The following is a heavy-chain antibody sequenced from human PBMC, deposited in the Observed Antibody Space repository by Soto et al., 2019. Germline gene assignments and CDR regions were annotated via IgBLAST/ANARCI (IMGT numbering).Heavy chain of an antibody. CDR1: GFTLSSYE. CDR2: ISSSGRTI. J-gene: IGHJ4*02. D-gene: IGHD3-3*02. Sequence: GFLGLSCAASGFTLSSYEMNWVRQAPGKGLEWVSYISSSGRTIYYAGSVKGRFTISRDNAKNSLFLQMNSLRVEDKAVYYCARSPFLECNWAQGTLVTVSS. CDR3: ARSPFLECN. V-gene: IGHV3-48*03.